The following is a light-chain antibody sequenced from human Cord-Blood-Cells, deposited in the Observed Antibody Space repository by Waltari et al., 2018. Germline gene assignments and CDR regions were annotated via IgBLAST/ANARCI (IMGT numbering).Light chain of an antibody. CDR3: QQYYSTPFT. Sequence: DIVMTQSPDSLAVSLGERVTINCKSSQSVLYSSNNNNYLAWYQQKPGQPPKLLIYWASTRESGVPDRFSGSGSGTDFTLTISSLQAEDVAVYYCQQYYSTPFTFGPGTKVDIK. J-gene: IGKJ3*01. CDR2: WAS. V-gene: IGKV4-1*01. CDR1: QSVLYSSNNNNY.